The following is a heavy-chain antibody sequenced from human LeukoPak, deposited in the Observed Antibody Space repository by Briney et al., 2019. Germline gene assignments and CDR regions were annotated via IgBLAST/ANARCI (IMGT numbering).Heavy chain of an antibody. CDR2: IYTSGST. Sequence: PSETLSLTCTVSGGSISSGSYYWSWIRQPAGKGLEWIGRIYTSGSTNYNPSLKSRVTISVDTSKNQFSLKLSSVTAADTAVYYCARAEVSCSGSTCFSYWGQGTLVTVSS. CDR1: GGSISSGSYY. D-gene: IGHD2-2*01. CDR3: ARAEVSCSGSTCFSY. V-gene: IGHV4-61*02. J-gene: IGHJ4*02.